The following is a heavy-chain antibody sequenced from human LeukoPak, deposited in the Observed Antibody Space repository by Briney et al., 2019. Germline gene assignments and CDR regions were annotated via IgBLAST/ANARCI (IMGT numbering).Heavy chain of an antibody. Sequence: GGSLRLSCAASGFTFSDYWMTWARQAPGKGLEWVANIKQDGSEKHYVDSVKGRFTISRDNAKNSLYLQTSSLRAEDTAVYYCARVGHDSGSYYRAFDMWGQGTMVTVSS. CDR2: IKQDGSEK. CDR3: ARVGHDSGSYYRAFDM. CDR1: GFTFSDYW. V-gene: IGHV3-7*01. J-gene: IGHJ3*02. D-gene: IGHD3-10*01.